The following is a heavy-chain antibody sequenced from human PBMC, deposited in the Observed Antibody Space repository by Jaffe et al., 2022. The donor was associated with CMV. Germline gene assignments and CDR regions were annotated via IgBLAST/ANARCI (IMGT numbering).Heavy chain of an antibody. CDR1: GFTFSSYS. CDR2: ISSSSSYI. Sequence: EVQLVESGGGLVKPGGSLRLSCAASGFTFSSYSMNWVRQAPGKGLEWVSSISSSSSYIYYADSVKGRFTISRDNAKNSLYLQMNSLRAEDTAVYYCARASLQAIVVVPAAPYYYYGMDVWGQGTTVTVSS. V-gene: IGHV3-21*01. J-gene: IGHJ6*02. D-gene: IGHD2-2*01. CDR3: ARASLQAIVVVPAAPYYYYGMDV.